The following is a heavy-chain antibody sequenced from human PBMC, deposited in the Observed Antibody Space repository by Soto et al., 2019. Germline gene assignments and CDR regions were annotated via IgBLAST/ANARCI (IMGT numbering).Heavy chain of an antibody. CDR2: ISSSSSYI. J-gene: IGHJ6*02. D-gene: IGHD6-13*01. V-gene: IGHV3-21*01. CDR3: ARDLAGDSSSWYFNGMLV. CDR1: GFTFSSYS. Sequence: GGSLRLSCAASGFTFSSYSMNWVRQAPGKGLEWVSSISSSSSYIYYADSVKGRFTISRDNAKNSLYLQMNSLRAEDTAVYYCARDLAGDSSSWYFNGMLVWGQETTVTTSS.